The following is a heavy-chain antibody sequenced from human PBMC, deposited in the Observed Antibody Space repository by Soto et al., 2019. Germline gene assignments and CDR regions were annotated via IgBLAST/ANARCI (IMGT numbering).Heavy chain of an antibody. Sequence: GGSLRLSCAASGFPFSRYTMNWVRQAPGKGLEWVSSISSSSSSIYYADSVKGRFTISRDNAKNSLYLQMNSMRAEDTAVYYCARDHVASGSGSYYPDCWGQGTLVTVSS. CDR2: ISSSSSSI. CDR3: ARDHVASGSGSYYPDC. V-gene: IGHV3-21*01. D-gene: IGHD3-10*01. J-gene: IGHJ4*02. CDR1: GFPFSRYT.